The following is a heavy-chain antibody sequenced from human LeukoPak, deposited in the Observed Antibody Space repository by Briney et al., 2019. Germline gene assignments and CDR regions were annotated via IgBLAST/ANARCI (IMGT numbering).Heavy chain of an antibody. CDR3: ARVSSYSSSWYWVYGMDV. D-gene: IGHD6-13*01. CDR2: IYYSGST. J-gene: IGHJ6*02. V-gene: IGHV4-59*01. CDR1: GGSISSYY. Sequence: SETLSLTCTVSGGSISSYYWSWIRQPPGKGLEWTGYIYYSGSTNYNPSLKSRVTISVDTSKNQFSLKLSSVTAADTAVYYCARVSSYSSSWYWVYGMDVWGQGTTATVSS.